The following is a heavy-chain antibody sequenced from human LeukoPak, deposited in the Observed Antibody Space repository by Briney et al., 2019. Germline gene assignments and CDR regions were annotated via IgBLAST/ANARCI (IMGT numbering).Heavy chain of an antibody. CDR3: AGDLPAATS. J-gene: IGHJ4*02. CDR1: GFTFSGYS. D-gene: IGHD2-2*01. Sequence: GGPLRLSCAASGFTFSGYSMNWVRQAPGKGLEWVSSISGSSDYIFYADLAKGRFTISRDNAKNSLYLQMNSLRAEDTAVYYCAGDLPAATSWGQGTLVTVSS. V-gene: IGHV3-21*01. CDR2: ISGSSDYI.